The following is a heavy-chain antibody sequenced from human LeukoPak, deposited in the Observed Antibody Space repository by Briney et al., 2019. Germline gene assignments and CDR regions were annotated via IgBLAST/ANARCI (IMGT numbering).Heavy chain of an antibody. D-gene: IGHD6-19*01. J-gene: IGHJ4*02. CDR1: GFTFSSYA. CDR2: ISGSGGST. CDR3: AKHSSGWPYYFDY. Sequence: GGSLRLSCAASGFTFSSYAMSWVRQAPGKGLEWVSAISGSGGSTYYADSVKGRFTISRDNSKNMLYLQMNSLRAEDTAVYYCAKHSSGWPYYFDYWGQGTLVTVSS. V-gene: IGHV3-23*01.